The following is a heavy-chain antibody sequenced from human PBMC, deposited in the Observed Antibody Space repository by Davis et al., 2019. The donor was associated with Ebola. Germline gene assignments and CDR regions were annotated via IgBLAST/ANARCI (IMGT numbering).Heavy chain of an antibody. CDR2: INHSGST. V-gene: IGHV4-34*01. CDR3: ARKSARWENWFDP. CDR1: GGSFSGYY. D-gene: IGHD6-6*01. J-gene: IGHJ5*02. Sequence: SETLSLTCAVYGGSFSGYYWSWIRQPPGKGLEWIGEINHSGSTNYNPSLKSRVTISVDTSKNQFSLKLSSVTAADTAVYYCARKSARWENWFDPWGQGTLVTVSS.